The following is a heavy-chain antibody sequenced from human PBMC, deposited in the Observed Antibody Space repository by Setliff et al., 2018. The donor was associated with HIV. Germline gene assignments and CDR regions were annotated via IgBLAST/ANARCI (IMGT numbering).Heavy chain of an antibody. V-gene: IGHV1-2*02. CDR2: INSANGGT. Sequence: ASVKVSCKASGYTFTDYYIHWVRQAPGQGLEWMGWINSANGGTNYAQNFQGRVTVTRDTSINTAYVELNSLKSDDTAVYYCARDYLHVFDIWGQGTMVTVSS. CDR3: ARDYLHVFDI. J-gene: IGHJ3*02. CDR1: GYTFTDYY.